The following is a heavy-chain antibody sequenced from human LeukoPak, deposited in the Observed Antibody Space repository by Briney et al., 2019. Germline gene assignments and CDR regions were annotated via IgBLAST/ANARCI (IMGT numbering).Heavy chain of an antibody. CDR1: GFTVSSNY. J-gene: IGHJ6*03. V-gene: IGHV3-53*01. Sequence: PGGSLRLSCAASGFTVSSNYMSWVRQAPGKGLEWVSVIYSGGSTYYADSVKGRFTISRDNSKNTLYLQMNSLRAEDTAVYYCAKGGYYGSGSYYPQPYYYYMDVWGKGTTVTVSS. CDR3: AKGGYYGSGSYYPQPYYYYMDV. CDR2: IYSGGST. D-gene: IGHD3-10*01.